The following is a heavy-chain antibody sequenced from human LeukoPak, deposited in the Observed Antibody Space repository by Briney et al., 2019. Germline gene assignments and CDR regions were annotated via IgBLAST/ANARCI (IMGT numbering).Heavy chain of an antibody. Sequence: GASLRLSCAASGFTFSNYAMSWVRQAPGKGLEWVSAITGSGGSTEYADSVKGRFTISRDNSKGTLYLQMNSLRAEDTAIYSWVKRSGNSYGHFDSWGQGRLVTVSS. J-gene: IGHJ4*02. CDR1: GFTFSNYA. CDR2: ITGSGGST. D-gene: IGHD3-10*01. V-gene: IGHV3-23*01. CDR3: VKRSGNSYGHFDS.